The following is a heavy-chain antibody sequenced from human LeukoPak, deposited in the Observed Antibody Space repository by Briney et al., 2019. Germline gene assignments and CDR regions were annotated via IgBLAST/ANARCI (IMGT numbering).Heavy chain of an antibody. CDR3: AREYSTSSEGNYFDY. V-gene: IGHV4-59*01. CDR1: GASITTYY. Sequence: KPSETLSLTCTVSGASITTYYWTWIRQPPGKGLEWIGYIYHSGSNNYNPSLKSRVTISHDTSRNQFSLRLSSVTAADTAVYFCAREYSTSSEGNYFDYWGQGSLVTVSS. J-gene: IGHJ4*02. CDR2: IYHSGSN. D-gene: IGHD6-6*01.